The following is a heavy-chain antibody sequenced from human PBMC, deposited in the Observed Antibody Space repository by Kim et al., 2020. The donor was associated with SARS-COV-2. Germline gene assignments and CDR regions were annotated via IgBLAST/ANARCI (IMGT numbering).Heavy chain of an antibody. CDR1: GGSISSYY. CDR2: IYFGGNT. J-gene: IGHJ3*01. CDR3: ARAGGFSRAFDA. V-gene: IGHV4-59*01. D-gene: IGHD5-12*01. Sequence: SETLSLTCSLSGGSISSYYWSFLRQAPGKGLEWLGYIYFGGNTQYNPSLKGRVSISVDTSKKQFSLRLTSVTAADTAIYYCARAGGFSRAFDAWGRGTLV.